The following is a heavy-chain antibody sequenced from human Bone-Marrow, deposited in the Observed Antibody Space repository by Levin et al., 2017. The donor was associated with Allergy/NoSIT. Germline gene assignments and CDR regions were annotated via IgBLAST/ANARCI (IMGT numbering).Heavy chain of an antibody. CDR2: TRNKANGYIL. J-gene: IGHJ4*02. CDR1: GFTLSDHY. D-gene: IGHD3-10*01. CDR3: GVYYGSGKGY. V-gene: IGHV3-72*01. Sequence: QSGGSLRLSCAASGFTLSDHYMEWIRQAPGKGLEWVGRTRNKANGYILDYAASVKGRFTISRDDSKNSVFLQMNSLKTEDAAVYYCGVYYGSGKGYWGQGTLVTVSS.